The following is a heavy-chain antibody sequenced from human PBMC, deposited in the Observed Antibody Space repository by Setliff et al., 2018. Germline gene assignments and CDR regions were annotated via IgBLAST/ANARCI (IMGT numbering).Heavy chain of an antibody. V-gene: IGHV1-3*01. J-gene: IGHJ4*02. CDR3: ASAEVVVAP. D-gene: IGHD2-15*01. CDR1: GYTFTSYY. CDR2: INGGNSNT. Sequence: GASVKVSCKASGYTFTSYYMHWVRQAPGQRLEWMGWINGGNSNTKYSQKFQGRVTITRDTSASTLYMELSSLRYEDTAVYYCASAEVVVAPWGQGTLVTVSS.